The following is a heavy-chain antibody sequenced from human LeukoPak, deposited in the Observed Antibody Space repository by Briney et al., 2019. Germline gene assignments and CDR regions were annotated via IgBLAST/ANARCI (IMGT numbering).Heavy chain of an antibody. D-gene: IGHD3-3*01. J-gene: IGHJ4*02. CDR1: GFTVSSNS. V-gene: IGHV3-53*01. CDR3: AKTPVRRFPLYFDY. Sequence: GGSLRLSCTVSGFTVSSNSMSWVRQAPGKGLEWVSFIYSGGNTHNSDSVKGRFTISRDNSKNTLYLQMNSLRAEDTAVYYCAKTPVRRFPLYFDYWGQGTLVTVSS. CDR2: IYSGGNT.